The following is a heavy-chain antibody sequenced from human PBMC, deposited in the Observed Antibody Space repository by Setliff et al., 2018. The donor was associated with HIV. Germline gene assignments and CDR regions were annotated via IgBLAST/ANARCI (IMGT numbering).Heavy chain of an antibody. CDR1: GFTFSSYA. CDR2: ISGSGGRT. Sequence: GGSLRLSCAASGFTFSSYAMSWVRQAPGKGLEWVSDISGSGGRTYYADSVKGRFTISRDNAKNSLYLQMNSLRAEDTAVYYCAREPHELRYFDWLLYPAYYYYGMDVWGQGTTVTVSS. V-gene: IGHV3-23*01. CDR3: AREPHELRYFDWLLYPAYYYYGMDV. J-gene: IGHJ6*02. D-gene: IGHD3-9*01.